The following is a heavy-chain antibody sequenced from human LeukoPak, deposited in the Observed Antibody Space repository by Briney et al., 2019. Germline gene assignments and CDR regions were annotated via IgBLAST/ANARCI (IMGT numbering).Heavy chain of an antibody. V-gene: IGHV4-39*01. CDR2: ISYSWTT. CDR1: GGSISSSSSDYY. CDR3: ARHRQSHHYDY. Sequence: KSSETLSLTCSVSGGSISSSSSDYYWGSVRQPPGNGLEWIGSISYSWTTYYNPSLKSRVTISADTSNNQFSLKLTSVTAADTAVYYCARHRQSHHYDYWGQGTLVTVSS. J-gene: IGHJ4*02.